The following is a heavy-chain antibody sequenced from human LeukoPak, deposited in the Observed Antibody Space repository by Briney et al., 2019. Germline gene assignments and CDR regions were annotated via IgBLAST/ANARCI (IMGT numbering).Heavy chain of an antibody. V-gene: IGHV3-30*04. CDR1: GFTFSSYA. CDR3: ARGVDTAMVIGYYYYYGMDV. J-gene: IGHJ6*02. D-gene: IGHD5-18*01. Sequence: GGSLRLSCAASGFTFSSYAMHWVRQAPGKGLEWVAVISYDGSNKYYADSVKGRFTISRDNSKNTLYLQMNSLRAEDTAVYYCARGVDTAMVIGYYYYYGMDVWGQGTTVTVSS. CDR2: ISYDGSNK.